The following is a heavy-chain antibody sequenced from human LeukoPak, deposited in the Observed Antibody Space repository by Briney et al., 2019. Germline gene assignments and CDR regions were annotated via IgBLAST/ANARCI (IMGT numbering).Heavy chain of an antibody. CDR2: ISSSSSTI. Sequence: GGSLRLSCAASGFTFSSYSMNWVRQAPGKGLEWVSYISSSSSTIYYADSVKGRFTISRDNSKNTLYLQMNSLRAEDTAVYYCAKDLYYGSGSYPFVDYWGQGTLVTVSS. V-gene: IGHV3-48*01. CDR3: AKDLYYGSGSYPFVDY. D-gene: IGHD3-10*01. J-gene: IGHJ4*02. CDR1: GFTFSSYS.